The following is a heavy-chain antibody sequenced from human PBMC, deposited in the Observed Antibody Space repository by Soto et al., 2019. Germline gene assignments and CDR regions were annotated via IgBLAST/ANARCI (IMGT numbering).Heavy chain of an antibody. J-gene: IGHJ5*01. CDR3: ASLPVVRALTDYFPFDP. CDR2: IYYNGRN. V-gene: IGHV4-39*01. Sequence: SETLSLTCSVSGVAISSSSYWWGWVRQSAGKGLEWIGSIYYNGRNHYNPSLQSRATISVDTSKRQFSLSLTSVTAADTAVYFCASLPVVRALTDYFPFDPWGQGALGTVSP. D-gene: IGHD3-10*02. CDR1: GVAISSSSYW.